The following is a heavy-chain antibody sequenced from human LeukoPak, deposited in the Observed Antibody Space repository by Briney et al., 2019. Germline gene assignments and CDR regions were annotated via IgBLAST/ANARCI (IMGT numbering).Heavy chain of an antibody. CDR2: ISSSSSYI. D-gene: IGHD2-15*01. J-gene: IGHJ5*02. Sequence: GGSLRLSCAASGFTFSSYSMNWVRQAPGKGLEWVSSISSSSSYIYYADSVKGRFTISRDNAKNSLYLQMNSLRAEDTAVYYCARDRCSGGSCEGNWFDPWGQGTLVTVSS. V-gene: IGHV3-21*01. CDR3: ARDRCSGGSCEGNWFDP. CDR1: GFTFSSYS.